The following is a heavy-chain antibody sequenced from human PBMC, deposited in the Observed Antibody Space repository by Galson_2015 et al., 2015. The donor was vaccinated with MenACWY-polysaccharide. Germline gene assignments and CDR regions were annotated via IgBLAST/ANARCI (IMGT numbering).Heavy chain of an antibody. Sequence: FSNSGMHWVRQAPGKGLEWVAVIQYDGSNKVYADSVKGRFTISRGNSKNTVFLEMNTLGVEDTAVYYCAREGSRIVFHAFDIWGQGTMVTVSS. CDR1: FSNSG. J-gene: IGHJ3*02. V-gene: IGHV3-33*01. D-gene: IGHD2-2*01. CDR3: AREGSRIVFHAFDI. CDR2: IQYDGSNK.